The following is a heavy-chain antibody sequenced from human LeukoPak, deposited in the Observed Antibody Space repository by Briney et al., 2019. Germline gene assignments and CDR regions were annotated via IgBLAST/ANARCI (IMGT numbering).Heavy chain of an antibody. V-gene: IGHV3-33*01. CDR1: GFTFSSYG. Sequence: GGSLRLSCAASGFTFSSYGMHWVRQAPGKGLEWGAVIWYDGNNKYYADSVKGRFTISRDNSKNTLYLQMNSLRAEDTAVYYCVGGGPSLYSSSPDYWGQGTLVTVSS. CDR3: VGGGPSLYSSSPDY. J-gene: IGHJ4*02. CDR2: IWYDGNNK. D-gene: IGHD6-13*01.